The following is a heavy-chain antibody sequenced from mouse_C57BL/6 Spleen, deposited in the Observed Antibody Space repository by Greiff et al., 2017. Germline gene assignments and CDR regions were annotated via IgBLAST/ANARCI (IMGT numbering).Heavy chain of an antibody. D-gene: IGHD1-1*02. Sequence: QVQLQQPGAELVKPGASVKLSCKASGYTFPGYGMTWVKQSPGEGLGWIGGINPIDGGTSYNEKFKSKATLTVDKPSSSAYMQLSSLTSEDSAVYYCARSSYYGGPPFAYWGQGTLVTVSA. CDR2: INPIDGGT. V-gene: IGHV1-72*01. CDR1: GYTFPGYG. J-gene: IGHJ3*01. CDR3: ARSSYYGGPPFAY.